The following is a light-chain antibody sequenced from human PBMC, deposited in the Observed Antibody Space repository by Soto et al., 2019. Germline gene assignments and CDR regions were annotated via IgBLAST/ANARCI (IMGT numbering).Light chain of an antibody. CDR2: AAS. Sequence: DIQVSQSPSSLSASVGDRVSITCLAIRAIVTYLNWYQQKPEKAPKLLIYAASTLQSGVPSRFSGSGSGTDFTLTINSLQPEDFATYYCQQSYSAPITFGQGTRLEIK. V-gene: IGKV1-39*01. J-gene: IGKJ5*01. CDR1: RAIVTY. CDR3: QQSYSAPIT.